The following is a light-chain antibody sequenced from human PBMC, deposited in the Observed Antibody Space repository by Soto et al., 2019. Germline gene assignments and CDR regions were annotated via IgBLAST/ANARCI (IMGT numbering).Light chain of an antibody. Sequence: QSVLTQPAPVSGSPGQSITISCTYNLVSWYQQHPGKAPKLMIYEGNKRPSGVSNRFSGSKSGNTASLTISGLQAEDEADYYCCSYAGQRVVFGGGTKLTVL. CDR1: NL. CDR2: EGN. J-gene: IGLJ2*01. V-gene: IGLV2-23*01. CDR3: CSYAGQRVV.